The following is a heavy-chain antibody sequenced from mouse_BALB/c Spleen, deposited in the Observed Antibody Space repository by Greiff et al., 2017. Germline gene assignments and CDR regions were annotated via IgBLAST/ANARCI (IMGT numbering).Heavy chain of an antibody. CDR2: IRNKANGYTT. D-gene: IGHD2-2*01. CDR3: ARADGYDGLAY. J-gene: IGHJ3*01. CDR1: GFTFTDYY. V-gene: IGHV7-3*02. Sequence: EVQLVESGGGLVQPGGSLRLSCATSGFTFTDYYMSWVRQPPGKALEWLGFIRNKANGYTTEYSASVKGRFTISRDNSQSILYLQMNTLRAEDSATYYCARADGYDGLAYWGQGTLVTVSA.